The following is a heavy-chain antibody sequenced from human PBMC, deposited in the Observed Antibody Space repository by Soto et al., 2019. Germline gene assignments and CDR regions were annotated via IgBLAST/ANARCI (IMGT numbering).Heavy chain of an antibody. V-gene: IGHV4-61*01. Sequence: SETLSLTCTVSGGSVSSGSYYWSWIRQPPGKGLEWIGYIYYSGSTNYNPSPKSRVTISVDTSKNQFSLKLSSVTAADTAVYYCARAYYYDSSGPFDYWGQGTLVTVSS. CDR2: IYYSGST. J-gene: IGHJ4*02. D-gene: IGHD3-22*01. CDR1: GGSVSSGSYY. CDR3: ARAYYYDSSGPFDY.